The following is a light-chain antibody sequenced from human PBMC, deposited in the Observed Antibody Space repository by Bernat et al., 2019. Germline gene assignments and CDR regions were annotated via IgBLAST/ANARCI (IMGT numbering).Light chain of an antibody. J-gene: IGLJ2*01. V-gene: IGLV2-18*02. CDR3: SSSSLASTYVV. CDR2: EVN. CDR1: SSDVGYDNR. Sequence: HSALTQPPSVSGSPGQSGTISCTGTSSDVGYDNRVSWYRQPPGTAPKLMIYEVNNRPSGVSDRFSVSKSGNPASLTISGLQAEDEADYYCSSSSLASTYVVFGGATKLTVL.